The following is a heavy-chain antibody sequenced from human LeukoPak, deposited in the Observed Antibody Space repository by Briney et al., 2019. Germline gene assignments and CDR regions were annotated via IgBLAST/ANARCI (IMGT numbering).Heavy chain of an antibody. V-gene: IGHV1-2*02. D-gene: IGHD4-23*01. Sequence: ASVKVSCKASGYTFTGYYMHWVRQAPGQGLEWMGWINPNSGGTNYAQKFQGRVTMTRDTSISTAYMELNRLTSDDTAVYYCARTQQGGNSDPRLAAFDFWGQGALVTVSS. CDR1: GYTFTGYY. CDR2: INPNSGGT. J-gene: IGHJ4*02. CDR3: ARTQQGGNSDPRLAAFDF.